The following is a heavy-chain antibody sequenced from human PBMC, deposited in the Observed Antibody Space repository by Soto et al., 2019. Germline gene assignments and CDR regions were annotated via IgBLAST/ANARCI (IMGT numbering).Heavy chain of an antibody. CDR1: GFTFSDYY. CDR2: ISSSGSTI. Sequence: PGGSLRLSCAASGFTFSDYYMSWIRQAPGKGLEWVSYISSSGSTIYYADSVKGRFTISRDNAKNTLYLQMNSLRAEDTAVYYCARDSYDFWSGYLNWFDPWGQGTLVTVSS. J-gene: IGHJ5*02. V-gene: IGHV3-11*04. CDR3: ARDSYDFWSGYLNWFDP. D-gene: IGHD3-3*01.